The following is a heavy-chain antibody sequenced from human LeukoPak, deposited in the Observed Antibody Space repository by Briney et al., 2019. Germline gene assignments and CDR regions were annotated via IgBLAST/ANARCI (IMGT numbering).Heavy chain of an antibody. D-gene: IGHD1-14*01. Sequence: GGSLRLSCAASGFTVSSNYMSWVRQAPGKGLEWVSTISGSGGSTYYAGSVKGRFTISRDNSKNTLYPQMNSLRAEDTAVYYCAKLHNLNSDYWGQGTLVTVSS. V-gene: IGHV3-23*01. CDR3: AKLHNLNSDY. CDR1: GFTVSSNY. CDR2: ISGSGGST. J-gene: IGHJ4*02.